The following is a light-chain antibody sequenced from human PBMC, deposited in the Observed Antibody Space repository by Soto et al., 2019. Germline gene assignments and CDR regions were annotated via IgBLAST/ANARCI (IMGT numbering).Light chain of an antibody. CDR2: DAS. CDR1: QSVSTW. J-gene: IGKJ4*01. CDR3: QQYSSYSLT. Sequence: DIQMTQSPSTLSASVGDRVTITCRASQSVSTWLAWYQQKPGKAPKLLIYDASTLKSGVPSRFSGSGSGTEFTLTISSLQPDDSATYYCQQYSSYSLTFGGGTKVEIK. V-gene: IGKV1-5*01.